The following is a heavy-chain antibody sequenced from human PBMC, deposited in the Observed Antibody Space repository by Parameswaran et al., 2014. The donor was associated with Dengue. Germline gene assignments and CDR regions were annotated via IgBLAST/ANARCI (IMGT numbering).Heavy chain of an antibody. V-gene: IGHV1-69*15. CDR3: AAAKWNSSFWSGWFDP. CDR2: ILPIFGTA. Sequence: WVRQAPGQGLEWMGRILPIFGTANYAQKFQGRVTITADETTTTTYMEVSSLRGEDTAVYYCAAAKWNSSFWSGWFDPWGQGTQVTVSS. D-gene: IGHD3-3*01. J-gene: IGHJ5*02.